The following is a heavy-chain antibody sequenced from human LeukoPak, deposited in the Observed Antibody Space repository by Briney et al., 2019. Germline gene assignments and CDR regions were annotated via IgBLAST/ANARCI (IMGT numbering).Heavy chain of an antibody. V-gene: IGHV1-18*01. D-gene: IGHD6-13*01. Sequence: ASVKVSCKASGYTFTSYGISWVRQAPGQGLEWMGWISAYNGNTNYAQKLQGRVTMTTDTSTSTAYMELRSLRSDDTAVYHCARDRVEGGQQLVPNDYWGQGTLVTVSS. CDR2: ISAYNGNT. J-gene: IGHJ4*02. CDR1: GYTFTSYG. CDR3: ARDRVEGGQQLVPNDY.